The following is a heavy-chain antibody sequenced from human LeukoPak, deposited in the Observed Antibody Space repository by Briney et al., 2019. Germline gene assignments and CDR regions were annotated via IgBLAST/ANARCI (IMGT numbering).Heavy chain of an antibody. V-gene: IGHV3-30*03. CDR2: ISDHGSEK. Sequence: PGGSLRLSCAASGFTFSNYAIHWVRQAPGKGLEWVAVISDHGSEKYYADSVRGRFTISRDNSKNTLYLQMNSLRAEDTAVYYCASRDYYDSSGYNDAFDIWGQGTMVTVSS. J-gene: IGHJ3*02. D-gene: IGHD3-22*01. CDR1: GFTFSNYA. CDR3: ASRDYYDSSGYNDAFDI.